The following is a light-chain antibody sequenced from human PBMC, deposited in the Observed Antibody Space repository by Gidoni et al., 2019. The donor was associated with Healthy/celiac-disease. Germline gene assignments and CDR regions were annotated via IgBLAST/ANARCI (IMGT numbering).Light chain of an antibody. CDR2: WAS. CDR1: QSVLYSSNNKNY. V-gene: IGKV4-1*01. J-gene: IGKJ1*01. Sequence: DIVITRSPDSLAVSLGERATINCKSSQSVLYSSNNKNYLAWYQQKPGQPPKLLIYWASTRESGVPDRFSGSGSGTDFTLTISSLQAEDVAFYYCQQYYSTPWTFXQXTKVEIK. CDR3: QQYYSTPWT.